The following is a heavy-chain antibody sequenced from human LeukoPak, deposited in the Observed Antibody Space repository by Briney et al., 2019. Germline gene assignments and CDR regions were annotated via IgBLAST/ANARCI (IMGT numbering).Heavy chain of an antibody. J-gene: IGHJ3*02. CDR1: GGTFSSYA. CDR2: IIPIFGTA. D-gene: IGHD5-24*01. Sequence: GASVKVSCKASGGTFSSYAISWVRQAPGQGLEWMGGIIPIFGTANYAQKFQGRVTITADKSTSTAYMELSSLRSEDTAVYYCARVRDGYNDAYDIWGQGTMVTVTS. V-gene: IGHV1-69*06. CDR3: ARVRDGYNDAYDI.